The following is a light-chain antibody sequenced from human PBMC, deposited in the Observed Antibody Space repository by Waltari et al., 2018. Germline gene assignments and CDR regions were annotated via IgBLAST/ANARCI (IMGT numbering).Light chain of an antibody. CDR2: DVT. Sequence: SALTQPRSVSGSPGQSVTISCTGTTSDVVGYNYVPWYQHHPGKAPKLMIFDVTQRPSGVPDRFSGSKSANTASLTISGLQAEDEADYYCCSFAGTYTWVFGGGTKVTVL. CDR1: TSDVVGYNY. V-gene: IGLV2-11*01. CDR3: CSFAGTYTWV. J-gene: IGLJ3*02.